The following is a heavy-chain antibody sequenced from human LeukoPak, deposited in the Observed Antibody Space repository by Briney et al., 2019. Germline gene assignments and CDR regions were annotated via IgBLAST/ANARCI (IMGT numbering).Heavy chain of an antibody. CDR2: INPNSGGT. V-gene: IGHV1-2*02. D-gene: IGHD3-3*01. J-gene: IGHJ6*02. CDR3: ARAFGFWNGFYRNYYGMDV. CDR1: GYTFTGYY. Sequence: ASVKVSCKASGYTFTGYYMHWVRQAPGQGLEWMGWINPNSGGTNYAQKFQGRVTMTTDTSTSTAYMELRSLRSDDTAVYYCARAFGFWNGFYRNYYGMDVWGQGTTVTVPS.